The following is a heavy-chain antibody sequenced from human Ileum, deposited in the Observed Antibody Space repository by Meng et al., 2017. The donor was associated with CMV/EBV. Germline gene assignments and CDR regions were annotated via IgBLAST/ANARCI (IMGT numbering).Heavy chain of an antibody. CDR3: ASRVGSGKYCFDF. CDR1: CGSFPGGY. J-gene: IGHJ4*02. CDR2: NTNSERT. V-gene: IGHV4-34*01. Sequence: SAAYCGSFPGGYCSRHGHAPVKGLGWIGENTNSERTLYNPSLKSRVTISVASFKNQCSLRLNSVTAADTAGFHCASRVGSGKYCFDFWSQGSLVTVSS. D-gene: IGHD3-10*01.